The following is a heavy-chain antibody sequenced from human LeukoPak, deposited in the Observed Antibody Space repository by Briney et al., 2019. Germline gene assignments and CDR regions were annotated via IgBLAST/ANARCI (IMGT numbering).Heavy chain of an antibody. CDR1: GFTFSGHA. CDR2: IGNDGRDQ. CDR3: ARDLMWGFDY. D-gene: IGHD7-27*01. J-gene: IGHJ4*02. Sequence: GGSLRLSCPASGFTFSGHAMRWVRQTPGVGLEWVAIIGNDGRDQHYSESVKGRFTISRDNSKNTLFLQLNSLRPEDTALYLCARDLMWGFDYWGQGTLVTVSS. V-gene: IGHV3-30*02.